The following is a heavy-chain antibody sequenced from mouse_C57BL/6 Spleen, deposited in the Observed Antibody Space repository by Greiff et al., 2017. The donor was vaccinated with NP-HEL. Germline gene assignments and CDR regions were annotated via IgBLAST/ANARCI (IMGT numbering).Heavy chain of an antibody. J-gene: IGHJ3*01. CDR2: IYPGSGST. V-gene: IGHV1-55*01. CDR1: GYTFTSYW. CDR3: ARFEDGSGLAY. Sequence: VQLQQSGAELVKPGASVKMSCKASGYTFTSYWITWVKQRPGQGLEWIGDIYPGSGSTNYNEKFKSKATLTVDTSSSTAYMQLSSLTSEDSAVYYCARFEDGSGLAYWGQGTLVPVSA. D-gene: IGHD1-1*02.